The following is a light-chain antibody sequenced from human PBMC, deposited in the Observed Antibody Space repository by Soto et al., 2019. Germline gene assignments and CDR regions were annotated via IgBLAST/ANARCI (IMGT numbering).Light chain of an antibody. J-gene: IGKJ2*01. CDR2: DAS. V-gene: IGKV3-20*01. CDR1: QSVSSSY. CDR3: QQYGSSPYT. Sequence: EIVMTQSPGTLSLSPGERATLSCRASQSVSSSYLAWYLQKPGQAPRLLIYDASSRATGIPDRFSGSGSGTDFTLTISRLEPEDSAVYYCQQYGSSPYTFGQGTKLEIK.